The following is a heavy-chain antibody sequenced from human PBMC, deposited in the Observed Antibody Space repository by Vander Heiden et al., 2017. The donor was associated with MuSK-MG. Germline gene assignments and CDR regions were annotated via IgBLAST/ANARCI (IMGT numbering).Heavy chain of an antibody. D-gene: IGHD3-3*01. CDR3: AKDYDFWSGYHRD. CDR1: GFTFSNYA. V-gene: IGHV3-23*01. J-gene: IGHJ4*02. Sequence: EVQLLESGGGLVQPGGSLRLSCAVSGFTFSNYAMSWVRQAPGKGLEWVSAISGSGDSSYFADSVKGRFTISRDNSKNTLYLQLNSLRAEDTAVYYCAKDYDFWSGYHRDWGQGTLVTVSS. CDR2: ISGSGDSS.